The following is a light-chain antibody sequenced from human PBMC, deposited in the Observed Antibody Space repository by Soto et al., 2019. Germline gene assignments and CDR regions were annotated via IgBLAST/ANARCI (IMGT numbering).Light chain of an antibody. V-gene: IGLV2-14*01. Sequence: QSALTQPASMSGSPGQSITISCTGTSSDVGGYNYVSWYQQHPGKAPKLMIYDVSNRPSGVSNRFYGSKSGNTASLTISGLQAEDEADYYCSSYTSTSTLVFGTGTKVTVL. CDR3: SSYTSTSTLV. CDR1: SSDVGGYNY. CDR2: DVS. J-gene: IGLJ1*01.